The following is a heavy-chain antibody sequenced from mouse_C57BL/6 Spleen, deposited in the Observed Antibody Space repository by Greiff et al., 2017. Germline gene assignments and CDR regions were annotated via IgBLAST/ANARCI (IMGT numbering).Heavy chain of an antibody. Sequence: EVKLKESGPELVKPGASVKISCKASGYSFTDYNMNWVKQSNGKSLEWIGVINPNYGTTSYNQKFKGKATLTVDQSSSTAYMQLNSLTSEDSAVYYCAREAPITTVGYAMDYWGQGTSVTVSS. D-gene: IGHD1-1*01. V-gene: IGHV1-39*01. CDR3: AREAPITTVGYAMDY. CDR1: GYSFTDYN. J-gene: IGHJ4*01. CDR2: INPNYGTT.